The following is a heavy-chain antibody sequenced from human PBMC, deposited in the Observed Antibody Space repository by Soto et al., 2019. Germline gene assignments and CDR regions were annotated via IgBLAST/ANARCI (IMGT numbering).Heavy chain of an antibody. D-gene: IGHD3-10*01. Sequence: DVQLLESGGGLVQPGGSLTLSCAASRFIFSDYAMNWVRQAPGKGLEWVSSIGGGNTDRYYADSVKGRFIISRDNSKNTMYLQMNSLRDHDTAVYYCAKDAVSYNVKRDWFDSWGQGTLVTVSS. CDR3: AKDAVSYNVKRDWFDS. CDR1: RFIFSDYA. CDR2: IGGGNTDR. J-gene: IGHJ5*01. V-gene: IGHV3-23*01.